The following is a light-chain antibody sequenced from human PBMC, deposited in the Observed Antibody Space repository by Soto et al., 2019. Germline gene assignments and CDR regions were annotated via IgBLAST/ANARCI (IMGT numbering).Light chain of an antibody. CDR2: EAT. CDR1: SSDIGRYNF. J-gene: IGLJ1*01. V-gene: IGLV2-14*01. Sequence: QSSLTQPASMSGSAGQSITIVCAGTSSDIGRYNFVSWYQHHPGKAPKLIIYEATKRPSGVSYRFSGSKSGNTASLTISGLQAEDEADYYCTSYTITSPYVFGTGTKVTVL. CDR3: TSYTITSPYV.